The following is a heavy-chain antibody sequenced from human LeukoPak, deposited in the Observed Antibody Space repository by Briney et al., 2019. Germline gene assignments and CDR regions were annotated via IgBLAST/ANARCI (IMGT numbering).Heavy chain of an antibody. J-gene: IGHJ4*02. CDR3: ARWGPYCGGDCSSNSHDY. CDR1: GYTFTIYA. Sequence: ASVKVSCTASGYTFTIYAMHWVRQAPGQRLEWMGWINAGNGNTKYSQKFQGRVTITRDTSASTAYMELSSLRSEDTAVYYCARWGPYCGGDCSSNSHDYWGQGTLVTVSS. CDR2: INAGNGNT. D-gene: IGHD2-21*02. V-gene: IGHV1-3*01.